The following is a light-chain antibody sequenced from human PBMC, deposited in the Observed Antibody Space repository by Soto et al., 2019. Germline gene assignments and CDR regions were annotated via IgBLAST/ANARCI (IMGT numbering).Light chain of an antibody. CDR2: GAS. V-gene: IGKV3-15*01. J-gene: IGKJ1*01. Sequence: ETVMTQSPATLSVSPGKRATLSCRASQSVRSNLAWYQQKPGQAPRLLIYGASSGATGVPARFSGSGSGTEFTLTISSLQPDDFATYYCQQYNTYSWTFGQGTKVDIK. CDR1: QSVRSN. CDR3: QQYNTYSWT.